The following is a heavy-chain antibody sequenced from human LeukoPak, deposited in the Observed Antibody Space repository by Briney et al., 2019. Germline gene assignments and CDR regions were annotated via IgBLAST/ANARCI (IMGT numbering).Heavy chain of an antibody. CDR3: ARGEWDLRD. D-gene: IGHD1-26*01. Sequence: GESLKISCAASGFMFADYGMTWVRQVPGKGLEWVSGINWNGGSSGYVDSVKGRFTISRDNAKNALFLQMNNLRAEDTAFYYCARGEWDLRDWGQGTLVIVSS. J-gene: IGHJ4*02. CDR2: INWNGGSS. V-gene: IGHV3-20*04. CDR1: GFMFADYG.